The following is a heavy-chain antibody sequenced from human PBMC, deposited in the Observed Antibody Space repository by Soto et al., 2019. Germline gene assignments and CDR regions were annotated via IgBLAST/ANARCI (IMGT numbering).Heavy chain of an antibody. CDR3: AHYVSTSPAGWFAP. J-gene: IGHJ5*02. V-gene: IGHV2-5*02. Sequence: QITLKESGPTLVKPTQTLTLTCTFSGLSLSTSGEAVGWIRQPPGKALDWLALIYWDDDKRYNPTLKTRLTITKNPSKHQVVLTLTKMDPVDTATYYCAHYVSTSPAGWFAPGGQGILLPVSS. CDR1: GLSLSTSGEA. D-gene: IGHD3-10*02. CDR2: IYWDDDK.